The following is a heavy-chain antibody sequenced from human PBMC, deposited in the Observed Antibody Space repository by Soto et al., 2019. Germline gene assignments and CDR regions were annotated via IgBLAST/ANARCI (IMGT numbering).Heavy chain of an antibody. V-gene: IGHV3-20*04. CDR3: ARGIVGAEYYFDY. CDR2: INWNAGTT. Sequence: EVQLVESGGGVVRPGGSLRLSCAASGFTFDDYGMNWVRQAPGKGLEWVSGINWNAGTTRYADSVKGRFPISRDNAKNSLYLQMNSLRAEDTALYYCARGIVGAEYYFDYWGQGTLVTVSS. CDR1: GFTFDDYG. D-gene: IGHD1-26*01. J-gene: IGHJ4*02.